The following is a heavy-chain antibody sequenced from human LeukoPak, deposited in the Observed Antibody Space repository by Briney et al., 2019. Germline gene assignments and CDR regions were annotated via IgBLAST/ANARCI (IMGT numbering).Heavy chain of an antibody. CDR2: ISSSSSYI. CDR1: GFTFSSYS. V-gene: IGHV3-21*01. J-gene: IGHJ4*02. CDR3: ASTKGLDY. Sequence: PGGSLTLSCAASGFTFSSYSMNWLRQAPGKGLEWVSSISSSSSYIYYADSVKGRITISRDNAKNSLYLQMNSLRAEDTAVDYCASTKGLDYWGQGTPVTVSS.